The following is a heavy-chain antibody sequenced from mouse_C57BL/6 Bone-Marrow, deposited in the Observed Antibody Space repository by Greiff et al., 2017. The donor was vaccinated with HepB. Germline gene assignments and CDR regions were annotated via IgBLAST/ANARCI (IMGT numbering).Heavy chain of an antibody. Sequence: QVQLKQPGAELVKPGASVKLSCKASGYTFTSYWMHWVKQRPGRGLEWIGRIDPNSGGTKYNEKFKSKATLTVDKPSSTAYMQLSSLTSEDSAVYYCARHPFTTVVAHYAMDYWGQGTSVTVSS. CDR1: GYTFTSYW. V-gene: IGHV1-72*01. CDR3: ARHPFTTVVAHYAMDY. CDR2: IDPNSGGT. J-gene: IGHJ4*01. D-gene: IGHD1-1*01.